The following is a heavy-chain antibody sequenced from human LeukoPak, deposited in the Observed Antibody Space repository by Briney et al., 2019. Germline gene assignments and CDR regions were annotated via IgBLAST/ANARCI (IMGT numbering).Heavy chain of an antibody. D-gene: IGHD2-2*01. V-gene: IGHV3-23*01. CDR3: GGSAAHYHYMDV. CDR1: GFTFSSYA. CDR2: ISGSGGST. Sequence: QPGGSLRLSCAASGFTFSSYAMSWVRQAPGKGLEWVSAISGSGGSTYYADSVKGRFTISRDNSKNTLYLQMNSLRAEDTAVYYCGGSAAHYHYMDVWGKGTTVTVSS. J-gene: IGHJ6*03.